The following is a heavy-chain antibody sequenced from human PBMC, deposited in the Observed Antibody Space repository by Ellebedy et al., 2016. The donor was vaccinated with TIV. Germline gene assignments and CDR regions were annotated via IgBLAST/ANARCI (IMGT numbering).Heavy chain of an antibody. CDR2: IEYSGST. Sequence: SETLSLTCTVSGGSISSSSYYWGWIRQSPGTGLEWIGGIEYSGSTYYNTYYNPSLKSRVTISVDTSKSQFSLKVSSVTAADTAVYFCARRIRTALTHPFDIWGQGTMVTVFS. J-gene: IGHJ3*02. CDR1: GGSISSSSYY. V-gene: IGHV4-39*01. CDR3: ARRIRTALTHPFDI. D-gene: IGHD2-21*02.